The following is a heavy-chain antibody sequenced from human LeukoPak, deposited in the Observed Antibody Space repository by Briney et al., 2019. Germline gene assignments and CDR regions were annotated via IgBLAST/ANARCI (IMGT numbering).Heavy chain of an antibody. CDR2: IIPIFGTA. Sequence: SVKVSCKASGGTFSSYAISWVRQAPGQGLEWMGGIIPIFGTANYAQKFQGRVTITADKSTSTAYMELSSLRSEDTAVYYWASSSSSWSQYYFDYWGQGTLVTVSS. J-gene: IGHJ4*02. CDR1: GGTFSSYA. D-gene: IGHD6-13*01. V-gene: IGHV1-69*06. CDR3: ASSSSSWSQYYFDY.